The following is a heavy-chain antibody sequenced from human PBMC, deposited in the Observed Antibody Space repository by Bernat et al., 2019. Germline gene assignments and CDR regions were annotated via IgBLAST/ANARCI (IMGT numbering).Heavy chain of an antibody. D-gene: IGHD2/OR15-2a*01. Sequence: QVQLQESGPGLGKPSQTLSLTCTVSGGSISSGSYYWSWIRQSAGKGLEWIGGIYTSGSTNYNPSLNSPVSMSIDTSKKQFSLKLNSGTPADTAVYYCARGNNYFGIDVRGRGTTVTISS. V-gene: IGHV4-61*02. J-gene: IGHJ6*02. CDR2: IYTSGST. CDR3: ARGNNYFGIDV. CDR1: GGSISSGSYY.